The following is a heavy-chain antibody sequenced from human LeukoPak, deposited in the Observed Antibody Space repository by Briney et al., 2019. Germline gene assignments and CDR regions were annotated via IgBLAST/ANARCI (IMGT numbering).Heavy chain of an antibody. D-gene: IGHD4-23*01. CDR3: ARSVGTVVSFDY. Sequence: GASVKVSCKASGGTFSSYAISWVRQAPGQGLEWMGRIIPILGIANYAQKFQGRVTITADKSTSTAYMELSSLRSEDTAVYYCARSVGTVVSFDYWGQGTLVTVSS. J-gene: IGHJ4*02. CDR1: GGTFSSYA. CDR2: IIPILGIA. V-gene: IGHV1-69*04.